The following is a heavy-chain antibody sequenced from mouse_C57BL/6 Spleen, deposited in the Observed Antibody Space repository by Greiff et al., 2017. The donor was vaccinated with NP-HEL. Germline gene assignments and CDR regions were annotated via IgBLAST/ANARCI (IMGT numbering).Heavy chain of an antibody. J-gene: IGHJ1*03. CDR3: ARRWGNYWYFDV. CDR1: GYTFTSYW. D-gene: IGHD2-1*01. CDR2: IYPGSGST. Sequence: VQLHQPGAELVKPGASVKMSCKASGYTFTSYWITWVKQRPGQGLEWIGDIYPGSGSTNYNEKFKSKATLTVDTSSSTAYMQLSSLTSEDSAVYYCARRWGNYWYFDVWGTGTTVTVSS. V-gene: IGHV1-55*01.